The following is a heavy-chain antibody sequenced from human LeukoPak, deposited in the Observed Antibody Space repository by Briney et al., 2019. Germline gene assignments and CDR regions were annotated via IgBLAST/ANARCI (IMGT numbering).Heavy chain of an antibody. CDR1: GFTFSTYS. CDR2: VSSLSNTI. V-gene: IGHV3-48*02. J-gene: IGHJ4*02. D-gene: IGHD2-15*01. CDR3: ARGLYCSGGSCYFDS. Sequence: GGSLRLSCAASGFTFSTYSMNWVRQAPGKGLEWVSFVSSLSNTIYYADSVKGRFTISRDNAKNPLYLQMNSLRDEDTAVYYCARGLYCSGGSCYFDSWGQGTLVTVSS.